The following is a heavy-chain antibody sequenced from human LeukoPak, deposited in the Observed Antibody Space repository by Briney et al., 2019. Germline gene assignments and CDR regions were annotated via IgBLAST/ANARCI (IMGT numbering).Heavy chain of an antibody. CDR2: IYTSGST. V-gene: IGHV4-61*02. CDR1: GGSISSGSYY. D-gene: IGHD1-26*01. CDR3: ARQDSGSYEAIFDY. Sequence: SQTLSLTCTVSGGSISSGSYYWSWIRQPAGKGLEWIGRIYTSGSTNYNPSLKSRVTISVDTSKNQFPLKLSSVTAADTAVYYCARQDSGSYEAIFDYWGQGTLVTVSS. J-gene: IGHJ4*02.